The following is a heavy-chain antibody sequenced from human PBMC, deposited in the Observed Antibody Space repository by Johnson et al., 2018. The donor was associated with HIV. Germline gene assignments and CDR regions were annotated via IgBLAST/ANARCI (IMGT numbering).Heavy chain of an antibody. V-gene: IGHV3-30-3*01. CDR1: GFTFSSYA. Sequence: QVQLVESGGGVVQPGRSLRLSCAASGFTFSSYAMHWVRQAPGKGLEWVAVISYDGSNKYYADSVKGRFTISRDNSKNTLYLQMNSLNTDDTAFYYCAKDKDAFDIWGQGTMVTVSS. J-gene: IGHJ3*02. CDR3: AKDKDAFDI. CDR2: ISYDGSNK.